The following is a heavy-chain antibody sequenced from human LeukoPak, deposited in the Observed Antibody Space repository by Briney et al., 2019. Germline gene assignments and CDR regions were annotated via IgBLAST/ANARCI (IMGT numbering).Heavy chain of an antibody. V-gene: IGHV4-59*08. CDR2: IYHSGST. CDR3: ARGPLNWFDP. J-gene: IGHJ5*02. Sequence: PSETLSLTCTVSGGSIRSYYWSWIRQPPGKGLEWIGYIYHSGSTDYNPSLKSRVTISVDTSKNQFSLKLSSVTAADTAVYYCARGPLNWFDPWGQGTLVTVSS. CDR1: GGSIRSYY.